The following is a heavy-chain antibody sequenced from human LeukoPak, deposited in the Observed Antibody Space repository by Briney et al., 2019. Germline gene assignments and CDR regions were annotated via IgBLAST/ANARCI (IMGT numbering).Heavy chain of an antibody. J-gene: IGHJ6*04. CDR2: IWYVGSNK. CDR3: ARVGSGSYGMDV. Sequence: GRSLRLSCAASGFTFSSYGMHWVRQAPGKGLEWVAVIWYVGSNKYYADSVKGRFTISRDNSKNTLYLQMNSLRAEDTAVYYCARVGSGSYGMDVWGKGTTVTVSS. V-gene: IGHV3-33*01. CDR1: GFTFSSYG. D-gene: IGHD6-19*01.